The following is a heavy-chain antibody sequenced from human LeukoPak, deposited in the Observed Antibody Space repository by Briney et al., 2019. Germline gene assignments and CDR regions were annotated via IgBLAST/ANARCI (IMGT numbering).Heavy chain of an antibody. J-gene: IGHJ4*02. CDR3: ARGRLLWFGEFGDFDY. CDR1: GFTFSSYW. D-gene: IGHD3-10*01. V-gene: IGHV3-74*01. Sequence: GGSLRLSCAASGFTFSSYWMHWVRQAPGKGLVWVSRINSDGSSTSYADSVKGRFTISRDNAKNTLHLQMNSLRAEDTAVYYCARGRLLWFGEFGDFDYWGQGTLVTVSS. CDR2: INSDGSST.